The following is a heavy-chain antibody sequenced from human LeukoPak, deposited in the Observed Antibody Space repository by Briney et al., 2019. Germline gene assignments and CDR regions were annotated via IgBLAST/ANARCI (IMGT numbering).Heavy chain of an antibody. CDR2: ISGTGGNT. V-gene: IGHV3-23*01. D-gene: IGHD3-10*01. CDR3: AKGKNSGSYYNPLHY. CDR1: GFTFSSYA. Sequence: GGSLRLSCSASGFTFSSYAMSWVRQGPGKGLEWVSGISGTGGNTYYADSVKGRFTISRDTSKNTLYLQMNSLRAEDTAVYYCAKGKNSGSYYNPLHYWGQGTLVTVSS. J-gene: IGHJ4*02.